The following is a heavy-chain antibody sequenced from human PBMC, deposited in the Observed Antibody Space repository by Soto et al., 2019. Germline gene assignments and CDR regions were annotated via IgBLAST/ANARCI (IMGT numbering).Heavy chain of an antibody. V-gene: IGHV4-59*01. Sequence: SETLSLTCTVSGGSISSYYWSWIRQPPGKGLEWIGYIYYSGSTNYNPSLKSRVTISVDTSKNQFSLKLSSVTAADTAVYYCARGLGGYDSAEDYYYYYMDVWGKGTTVTVSS. D-gene: IGHD5-12*01. CDR2: IYYSGST. CDR3: ARGLGGYDSAEDYYYYYMDV. CDR1: GGSISSYY. J-gene: IGHJ6*03.